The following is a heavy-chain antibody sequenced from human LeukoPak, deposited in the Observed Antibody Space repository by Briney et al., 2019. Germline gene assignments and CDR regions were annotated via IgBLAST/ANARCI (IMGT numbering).Heavy chain of an antibody. V-gene: IGHV3-21*01. Sequence: GGSLRLSCAASGFTFSSYSMNWVRQAPGKGLEWVSSIIRGNSYIYYADSLKGRFTISRDDAKSSLYLQMNSLRAEDTAVYYCARVGYYDSSGYYPVPFDNWGQGTLVTVSS. CDR2: IIRGNSYI. D-gene: IGHD3-22*01. J-gene: IGHJ4*02. CDR3: ARVGYYDSSGYYPVPFDN. CDR1: GFTFSSYS.